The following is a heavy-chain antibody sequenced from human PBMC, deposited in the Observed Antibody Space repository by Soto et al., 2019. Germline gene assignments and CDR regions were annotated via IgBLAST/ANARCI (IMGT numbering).Heavy chain of an antibody. CDR2: MNPNSGNT. CDR3: ARGAGTFAPYYYYYGMDV. V-gene: IGHV1-8*01. J-gene: IGHJ6*02. CDR1: GYTFTSYD. D-gene: IGHD1-7*01. Sequence: QVQLVQSGAEVKKPGASVKVSCKASGYTFTSYDINWVPQATGQGLEWMGWMNPNSGNTGYAQKCQGRVTMTRNISISTAYMELSSLRSEDTAVYYLARGAGTFAPYYYYYGMDVWGQGTTVTVSS.